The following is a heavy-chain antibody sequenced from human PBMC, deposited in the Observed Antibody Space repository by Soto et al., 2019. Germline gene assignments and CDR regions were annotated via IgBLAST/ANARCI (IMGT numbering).Heavy chain of an antibody. Sequence: SETLSLTCAVSGGSISSGGYSWSWIRQPPGKGLEWIGYIYHSGSTYYNPSLKSRVTISVDRSKNQFSLKLSSVTAADTAVYYCARGRSTPGDIVVVPAAADAFDIWGQGTMVTVSS. D-gene: IGHD2-2*01. CDR2: IYHSGST. CDR1: GGSISSGGYS. CDR3: ARGRSTPGDIVVVPAAADAFDI. V-gene: IGHV4-30-2*01. J-gene: IGHJ3*02.